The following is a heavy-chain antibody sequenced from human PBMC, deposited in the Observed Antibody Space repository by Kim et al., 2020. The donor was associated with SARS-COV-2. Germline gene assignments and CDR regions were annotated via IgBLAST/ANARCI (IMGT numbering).Heavy chain of an antibody. CDR2: IYSGGST. CDR1: GFTVSSNY. J-gene: IGHJ6*02. Sequence: GGSLRLSCAASGFTVSSNYMSWVRQAPGKGLEWVSVIYSGGSTYYADSVKGRFTISRDNSKNTLYLQMNSLRAEDTAVYYCARGRYCSSTSCYRSYYYYGMDVWGQGTTVTVSS. D-gene: IGHD2-2*02. CDR3: ARGRYCSSTSCYRSYYYYGMDV. V-gene: IGHV3-53*01.